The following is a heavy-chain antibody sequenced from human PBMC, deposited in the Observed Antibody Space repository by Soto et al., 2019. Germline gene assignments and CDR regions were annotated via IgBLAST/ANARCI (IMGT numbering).Heavy chain of an antibody. CDR2: ISFDGSNI. CDR1: GFTFSIYA. CDR3: AKDGKAGYGMDV. V-gene: IGHV3-30*04. D-gene: IGHD1-26*01. Sequence: QGQLVEAGGGVVQPGRSLRLSCAPSGFTFSIYAMHWVRQAPGKGLDWVALISFDGSNIYYADSVKGRFTFSRDNSKNTLYLQMNSLRPEDTAVYYCAKDGKAGYGMDVWGQGTTVTVSS. J-gene: IGHJ6*02.